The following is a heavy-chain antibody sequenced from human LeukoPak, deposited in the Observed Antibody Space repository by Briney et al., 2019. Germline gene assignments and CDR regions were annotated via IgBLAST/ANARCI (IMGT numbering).Heavy chain of an antibody. Sequence: GGSLRLSCVAPGFRFSSHWMSWVRHSPGKGLEWVANIKQDGSEKYYVDSVKGRFTISRDNSKNTLYLQMNSLRAEDTAVYYCAKDTAAVAVPNWFDPWGQGTLVTVSS. D-gene: IGHD6-19*01. CDR2: IKQDGSEK. J-gene: IGHJ5*02. CDR3: AKDTAAVAVPNWFDP. CDR1: GFRFSSHW. V-gene: IGHV3-7*01.